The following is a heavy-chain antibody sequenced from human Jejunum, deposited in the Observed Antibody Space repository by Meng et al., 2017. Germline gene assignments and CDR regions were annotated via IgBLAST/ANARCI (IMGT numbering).Heavy chain of an antibody. CDR2: TSPTGNTI. D-gene: IGHD1-26*01. CDR1: GFTFSSYE. V-gene: IGHV3-48*03. Sequence: GESLKISCAASGFTFSSYEMNWVRQPPGKGLEWVAYTSPTGNTIYYADSVKGRFTISRDNAKNSLSLQMNSLRAEDTAVYYCARHPPGNYYRRHVDFFGQGTLVTVSS. CDR3: ARHPPGNYYRRHVDF. J-gene: IGHJ4*02.